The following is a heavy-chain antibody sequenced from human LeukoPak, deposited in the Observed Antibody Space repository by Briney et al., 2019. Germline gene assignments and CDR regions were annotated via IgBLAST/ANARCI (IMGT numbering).Heavy chain of an antibody. CDR2: IYSGGST. CDR3: ARRFAAQLAFVDV. D-gene: IGHD3-3*02. Sequence: PGGSLRLSCAASGFTVSSNYMSWVRQAPGKGLEWVSVIYSGGSTYYADSVKGRFTISRDNSKNTLYLQMGSLIAEDMAVYYCARRFAAQLAFVDVWGKGTTVTISS. V-gene: IGHV3-66*01. J-gene: IGHJ6*04. CDR1: GFTVSSNY.